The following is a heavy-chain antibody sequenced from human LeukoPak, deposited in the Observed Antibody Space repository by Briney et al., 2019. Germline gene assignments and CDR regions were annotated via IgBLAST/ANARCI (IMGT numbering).Heavy chain of an antibody. CDR3: ARGDSSSWYTPALDY. CDR1: GGSFSGYY. Sequence: SETLSLTCAVYGGSFSGYYWSWIRQPPGKGLEWIGEINHSGSTNYNPSLKSRVTISVDTSKNQFSLKLSSVTAADTAVYYCARGDSSSWYTPALDYWGQGTLVTVSS. D-gene: IGHD6-13*01. J-gene: IGHJ4*02. V-gene: IGHV4-34*01. CDR2: INHSGST.